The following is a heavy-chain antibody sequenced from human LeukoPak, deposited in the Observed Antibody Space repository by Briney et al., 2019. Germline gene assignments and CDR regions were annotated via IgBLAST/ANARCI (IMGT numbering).Heavy chain of an antibody. CDR3: ARDRAPSN. D-gene: IGHD3-10*01. J-gene: IGHJ4*02. CDR1: GGSISSSSYY. CDR2: IYYSGST. V-gene: IGHV4-39*07. Sequence: SETLSLTCTVSGGSISSSSYYWGWIRQPPGKGLEWIGSIYYSGSTYYNPSLKSRVTISIDKSKNQFSLKLTSVTAADTAVYYCARDRAPSNWGQGTLVTVSS.